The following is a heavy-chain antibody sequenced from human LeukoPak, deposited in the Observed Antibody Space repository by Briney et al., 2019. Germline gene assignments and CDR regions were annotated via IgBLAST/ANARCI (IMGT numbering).Heavy chain of an antibody. CDR3: ATCVAVPGLPDS. V-gene: IGHV3-74*01. Sequence: GGSLRLSCAASGFTFSTYWMHWVRPAPGKGLVWVSRINSDDSSTSYADSVQGRFTISRDNAKNTLYLQMNSLRAEDTAVYYCATCVAVPGLPDSWGQGTLVHVSS. CDR1: GFTFSTYW. CDR2: INSDDSST. D-gene: IGHD6-19*01. J-gene: IGHJ4*02.